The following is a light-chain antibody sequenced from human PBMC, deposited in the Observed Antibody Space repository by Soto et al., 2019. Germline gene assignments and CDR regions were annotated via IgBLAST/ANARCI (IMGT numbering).Light chain of an antibody. J-gene: IGLJ3*02. CDR3: SSYAVINSLV. V-gene: IGLV2-8*01. CDR1: SSDVGGYNY. CDR2: EVS. Sequence: QSVLTQPPSASGSPGQSVTISCTGTSSDVGGYNYVSWYQQHPGKAPKLMIYEVSKRSSGVPDRFSGSKSGNTASLTVSGPQAEDEADYYCSSYAVINSLVFGGGTKLTVL.